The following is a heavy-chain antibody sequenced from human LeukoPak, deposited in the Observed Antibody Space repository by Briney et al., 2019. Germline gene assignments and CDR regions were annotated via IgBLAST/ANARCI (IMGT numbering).Heavy chain of an antibody. CDR2: VIPGFGTA. D-gene: IGHD3-10*01. CDR1: GDTFIVYA. Sequence: SVKVSCKAAGDTFIVYAVSLGRQAPGQGLECMGGVIPGFGTANDAQKFQGRVTITTDESTRTAYMELSRMRSEDTALYYCARDSYYGSGGYNWFAPWGPGTLVTVSS. J-gene: IGHJ5*02. CDR3: ARDSYYGSGGYNWFAP. V-gene: IGHV1-69*05.